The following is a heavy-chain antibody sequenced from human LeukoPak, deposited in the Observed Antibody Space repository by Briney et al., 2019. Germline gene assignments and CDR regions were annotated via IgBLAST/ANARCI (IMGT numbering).Heavy chain of an antibody. J-gene: IGHJ4*02. CDR2: INPNSGGT. CDR1: GYTFTGYY. CDR3: ARAPSITIFGVVIILQFDY. V-gene: IGHV1-2*02. Sequence: GDSVKVSCKASGYTFTGYYMHWVRQAPGQGLEWMGWINPNSGGTNYAQKFQGRVTMTGDTSISTAYMELSMLRSDDTAVYYCARAPSITIFGVVIILQFDYWGQGTLVTVSS. D-gene: IGHD3-3*01.